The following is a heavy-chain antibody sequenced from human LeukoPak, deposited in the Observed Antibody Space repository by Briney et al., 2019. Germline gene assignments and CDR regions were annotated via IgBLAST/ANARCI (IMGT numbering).Heavy chain of an antibody. Sequence: SETLSLTCAVYGGSFSGYYWSWIRQPPGKGLEWIGEINHSGSTNYNPSLKSRVTISVDTSKNQFSLKLSSVTAADTAVYYCARWPGNYDSSGHFDYWGQGTLVTVSS. D-gene: IGHD3-22*01. V-gene: IGHV4-34*01. CDR3: ARWPGNYDSSGHFDY. CDR1: GGSFSGYY. J-gene: IGHJ4*02. CDR2: INHSGST.